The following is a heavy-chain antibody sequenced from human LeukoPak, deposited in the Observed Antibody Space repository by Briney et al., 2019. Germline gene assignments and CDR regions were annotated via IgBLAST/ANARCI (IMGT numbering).Heavy chain of an antibody. CDR2: ISGNSAHT. J-gene: IGHJ5*02. CDR1: GYTFSNYG. D-gene: IGHD3-16*01. V-gene: IGHV1-18*01. Sequence: ASVKVSCKASGYTFSNYGISWVRQAPGQGLEWMGWISGNSAHTNYAQKLQGRVTMTTDTSTNTAYMEVRRLRSDDTAVYYCARDYPEAGGEDCFDPWGQGTLVTVSS. CDR3: ARDYPEAGGEDCFDP.